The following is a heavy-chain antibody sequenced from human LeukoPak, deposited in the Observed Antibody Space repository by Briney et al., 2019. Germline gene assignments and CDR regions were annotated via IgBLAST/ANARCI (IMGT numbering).Heavy chain of an antibody. CDR2: INSSNGNT. CDR3: ARGLPINYDSSGYHYYSYGMDV. J-gene: IGHJ6*02. V-gene: IGHV1-18*01. Sequence: ASVKVSCKTSGYTFIRYDITWVRQAPGQGLEWMGWINSSNGNTNYAQKLQGRVTMTTDTSTSTAYMELRSLRSDDTAVYYCARGLPINYDSSGYHYYSYGMDVWGQGTTVTVSS. CDR1: GYTFIRYD. D-gene: IGHD3-22*01.